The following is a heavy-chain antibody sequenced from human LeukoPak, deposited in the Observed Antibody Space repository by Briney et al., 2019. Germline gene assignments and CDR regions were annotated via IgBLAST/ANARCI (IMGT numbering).Heavy chain of an antibody. D-gene: IGHD3-10*01. V-gene: IGHV3-30-3*01. CDR2: ISNDGNNK. Sequence: GGSLRLSCAASGFTFSGYAMYWVRQAPGKGLEWVAVISNDGNNKYYADSVKGRFTISRDNSKNTLYLQMNSLRAEDTAVYYCAKDLYYFGSGSHDYWGQGTLVTVSS. J-gene: IGHJ4*02. CDR3: AKDLYYFGSGSHDY. CDR1: GFTFSGYA.